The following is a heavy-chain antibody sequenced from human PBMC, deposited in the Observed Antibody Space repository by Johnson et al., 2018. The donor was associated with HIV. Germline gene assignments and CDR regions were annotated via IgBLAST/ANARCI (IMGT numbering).Heavy chain of an antibody. J-gene: IGHJ3*02. CDR3: AKELRPGYRFGYDAFDI. Sequence: QVQLVESGGGLVKPGGSLRLSCAASGFTFSDYYMSWIRQAPGKGLEWVSYISSSGSTIYYADSVKGRFTISRDNAKNSLYLQMNSLRAEDTALYYCAKELRPGYRFGYDAFDIWGQGTMVTVSS. D-gene: IGHD6-13*01. V-gene: IGHV3-11*01. CDR1: GFTFSDYY. CDR2: ISSSGSTI.